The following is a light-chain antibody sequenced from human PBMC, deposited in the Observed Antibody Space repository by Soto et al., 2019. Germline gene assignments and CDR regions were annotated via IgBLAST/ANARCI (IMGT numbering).Light chain of an antibody. CDR2: DIS. J-gene: IGKJ2*01. V-gene: IGKV1-33*01. Sequence: DIQLTQSASSLSASVGDRVTITCQASQVITNYLNWYQQKPGKAPKLLIYDISTLEIGVPSRFSGRGSGTDCTFTITGLQPEDMATYFCQQYENLPYTFGQGTKLEI. CDR1: QVITNY. CDR3: QQYENLPYT.